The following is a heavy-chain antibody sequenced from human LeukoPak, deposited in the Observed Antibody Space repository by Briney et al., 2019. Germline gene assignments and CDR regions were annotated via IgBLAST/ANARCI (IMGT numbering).Heavy chain of an antibody. Sequence: PGGSLRLSCAASGFTFSSYWMSWVRQAPGKGLEWVAKIKEDGSEEYYVDSVKGRFSISRDNAKNSLYLQMNSLRAEDTAVYYCARGPESDPDYWGQGTLVTVSS. CDR2: IKEDGSEE. J-gene: IGHJ4*02. CDR1: GFTFSSYW. CDR3: ARGPESDPDY. V-gene: IGHV3-7*01.